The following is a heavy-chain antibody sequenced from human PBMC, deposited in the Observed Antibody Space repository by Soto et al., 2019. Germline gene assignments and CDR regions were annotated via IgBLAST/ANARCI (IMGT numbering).Heavy chain of an antibody. CDR1: GGSFSGYQ. D-gene: IGHD3-10*01. V-gene: IGHV4-34*01. CDR3: ARGLILWFGELSRRGGYYYYMDV. CDR2: INDSGNI. J-gene: IGHJ6*03. Sequence: QVQLQQWGAGLLKPSETLSLTCAVYGGSFSGYQWSWIRQTPGKGLEWIGEINDSGNINYNPSLKSRVTILVDPAKKQISLKLSSVTAADTAVYYCARGLILWFGELSRRGGYYYYMDVWGKGTKVTVSS.